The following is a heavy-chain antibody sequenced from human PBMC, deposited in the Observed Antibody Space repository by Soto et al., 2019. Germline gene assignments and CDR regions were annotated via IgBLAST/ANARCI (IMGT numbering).Heavy chain of an antibody. J-gene: IGHJ6*02. CDR3: ARALIQLWPHYYYGMDV. Sequence: PSETLSLTCTVSGGSISSGDYYWSWIRQPPGKGLEWIGYIYYSGSTYYNPSPKSRVTISVDTSKNQFSLKQTSVTAADTAVYYCARALIQLWPHYYYGMDVWGQGTTVTVSS. D-gene: IGHD5-18*01. V-gene: IGHV4-30-4*01. CDR1: GGSISSGDYY. CDR2: IYYSGST.